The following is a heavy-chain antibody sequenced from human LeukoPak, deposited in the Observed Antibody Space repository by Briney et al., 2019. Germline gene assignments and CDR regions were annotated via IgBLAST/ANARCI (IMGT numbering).Heavy chain of an antibody. Sequence: GGSLRLSCAASGFTFGSYGMHWVRQAPGKGLEWVAFIRYDGSNKYYADSVKGRFTISRDNSKNTLYLQMNSLRAEDTAVYYCAKDAGPGITMSYWGKGNLVTVSS. D-gene: IGHD3-22*01. CDR3: AKDAGPGITMSY. V-gene: IGHV3-30*02. CDR2: IRYDGSNK. CDR1: GFTFGSYG. J-gene: IGHJ4*02.